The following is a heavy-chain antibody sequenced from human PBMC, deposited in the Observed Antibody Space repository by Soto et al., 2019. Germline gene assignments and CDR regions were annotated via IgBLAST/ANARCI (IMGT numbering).Heavy chain of an antibody. CDR2: IFYNGET. V-gene: IGHV4-4*07. CDR3: VREGDYSDYNGHPLFDY. D-gene: IGHD3-9*01. Sequence: QVQLQESGPGLLKPSETLSLTCTVSVGSMTNYYWAGIRQAAGKGLEWIGRIFYNGETNYNPSLKSRVILSMDRSRSQFSLGLTSVTAADTAVYFCVREGDYSDYNGHPLFDYWGQGTLVSVFS. CDR1: VGSMTNYY. J-gene: IGHJ4*02.